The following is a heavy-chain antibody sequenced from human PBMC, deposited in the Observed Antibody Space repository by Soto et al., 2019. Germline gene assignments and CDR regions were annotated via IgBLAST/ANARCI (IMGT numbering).Heavy chain of an antibody. CDR3: AREEKGYSYGYWDHYYYGMDV. CDR2: IYYSGST. D-gene: IGHD5-18*01. CDR1: GGSISSGGYY. Sequence: QVQLQESGPGLVKPSQTLSLTCTVSGGSISSGGYYWSWIRQHPGKGLEWIGYIYYSGSTYYNPSLKSRVTIPVDTSKNQFSLKLSSVTAADTAVYYCAREEKGYSYGYWDHYYYGMDVWGQGTTVTVSS. J-gene: IGHJ6*02. V-gene: IGHV4-31*03.